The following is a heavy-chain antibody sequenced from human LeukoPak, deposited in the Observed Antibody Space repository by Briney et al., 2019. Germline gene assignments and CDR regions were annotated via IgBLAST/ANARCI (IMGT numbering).Heavy chain of an antibody. CDR2: ISGSGGST. CDR3: AKLLYYYDSSQPY. Sequence: GGSLRLSCAASGFTSSSYAMSWVRQAPGKGLEWVSAISGSGGSTYYADSVKGRFTISRDNSKNTLHRQMNSLRAEDTAVYYCAKLLYYYDSSQPYWGQGTLVTVSS. J-gene: IGHJ4*02. V-gene: IGHV3-23*01. CDR1: GFTSSSYA. D-gene: IGHD3-22*01.